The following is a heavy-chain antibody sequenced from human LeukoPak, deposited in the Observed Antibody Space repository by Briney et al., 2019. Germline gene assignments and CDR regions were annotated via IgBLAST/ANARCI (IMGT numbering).Heavy chain of an antibody. CDR1: GYTFTSYY. CDR3: ARDPPYNDFWSDYTIFDP. D-gene: IGHD3-3*01. CDR2: INTNTGNP. J-gene: IGHJ5*02. V-gene: IGHV7-4-1*02. Sequence: ASVKVSCKASGYTFTSYYMHWVRQAPGQGLEWMGWINTNTGNPTYAQGFTGRFVFSLDTSVSTAYLQITSLKAEDTAVYYCARDPPYNDFWSDYTIFDPWGQGTLVTVSS.